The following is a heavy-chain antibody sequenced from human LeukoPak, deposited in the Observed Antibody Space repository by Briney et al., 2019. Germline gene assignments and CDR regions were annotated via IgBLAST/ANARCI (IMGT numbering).Heavy chain of an antibody. CDR3: SLARSEYHYGMDV. CDR2: TYYRSKRYY. Sequence: SQTLSLTCAISGYSVSSISVAWNWTRQSPSRGLECLGRTYYRSKRYYEYAVSVKSRINISPDTSKNQFSLQLTSVTPEDTAVYYCSLARSEYHYGMDVWGQGTTVTVSS. V-gene: IGHV6-1*01. CDR1: GYSVSSISVA. J-gene: IGHJ6*02.